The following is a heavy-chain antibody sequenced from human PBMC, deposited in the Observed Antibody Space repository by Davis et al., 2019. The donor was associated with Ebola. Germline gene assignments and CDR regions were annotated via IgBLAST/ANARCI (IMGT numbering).Heavy chain of an antibody. D-gene: IGHD2-2*01. CDR1: GGSISSGGYY. Sequence: LRLSCTVSGGSISSGGYYWSWIRQHPGKGLEWIGYIYYSGSTYYNPSLKSRVTISVDTSKNQFSLKLSSVTAADTAVYYCARTALVPAALTYFDYWGQGTLVTVSS. CDR2: IYYSGST. V-gene: IGHV4-31*03. J-gene: IGHJ4*02. CDR3: ARTALVPAALTYFDY.